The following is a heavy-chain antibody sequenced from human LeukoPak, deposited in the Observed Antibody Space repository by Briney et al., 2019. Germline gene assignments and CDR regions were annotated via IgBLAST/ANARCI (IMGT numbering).Heavy chain of an antibody. D-gene: IGHD5-12*01. CDR3: ARRGYSGYDFGYYYGIDV. CDR1: DGSISGYY. J-gene: IGHJ6*02. V-gene: IGHV4-59*01. Sequence: SETLSLTCTVSDGSISGYYWSWIRQPPGKGLEWIGYIYYSGSTNYNPSLKSRVTISVDTSKNQFSLKLSSVTVADTAVYYCARRGYSGYDFGYYYGIDVWGQGTTVTVSS. CDR2: IYYSGST.